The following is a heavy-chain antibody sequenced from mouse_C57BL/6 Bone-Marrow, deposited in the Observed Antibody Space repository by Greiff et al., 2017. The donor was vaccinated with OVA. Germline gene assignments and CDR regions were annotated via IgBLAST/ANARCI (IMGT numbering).Heavy chain of an antibody. J-gene: IGHJ2*01. D-gene: IGHD2-4*01. CDR1: GYTFTSYW. CDR3: ARCYDYDGDYFDY. V-gene: IGHV1-55*01. CDR2: IYPGSGST. Sequence: VQLQQPGAELVKPGASVKMSCKASGYTFTSYWITWVKQRPGQGLEWIGDIYPGSGSTNYNEKFKSKATLTVDTSSSTAYMQLSSLTSEDSAVYYCARCYDYDGDYFDYWGQGTTLTVSS.